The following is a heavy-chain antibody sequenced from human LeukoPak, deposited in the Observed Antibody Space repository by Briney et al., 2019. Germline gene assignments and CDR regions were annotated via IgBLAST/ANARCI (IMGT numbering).Heavy chain of an antibody. D-gene: IGHD3-16*01. CDR2: ISGNGVGT. J-gene: IGHJ4*02. Sequence: GGSLRLSCAASGFTFSSYAMSWVRQAPGKGLEWVSAISGNGVGTYYADSVKGRFIISRDNSKNTLYLQMNSLRAEDTAVYYCAGGPPSYFDYWGQGTLVTVSS. CDR3: AGGPPSYFDY. V-gene: IGHV3-23*01. CDR1: GFTFSSYA.